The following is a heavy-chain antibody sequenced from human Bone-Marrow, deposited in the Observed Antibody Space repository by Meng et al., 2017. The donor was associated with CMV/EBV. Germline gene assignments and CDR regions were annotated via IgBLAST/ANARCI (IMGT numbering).Heavy chain of an antibody. J-gene: IGHJ4*02. CDR3: HSYCGGDCYSYYFDY. CDR2: IKSKTDGGTT. CDR1: GFTFSNAW. V-gene: IGHV3-15*01. D-gene: IGHD2-21*01. Sequence: GESLKISCAASGFTFSNAWMSWVRQAPGKGLEWVGRIKSKTDGGTTDYAAPVKGGFTISRDDSKNTLYLQMNSLKTEDTAVYYCHSYCGGDCYSYYFDYWGQGTLVTVSS.